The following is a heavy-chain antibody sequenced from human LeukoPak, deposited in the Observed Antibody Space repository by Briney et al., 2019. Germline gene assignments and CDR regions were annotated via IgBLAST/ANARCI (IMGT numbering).Heavy chain of an antibody. D-gene: IGHD3-3*01. CDR3: ARVLTDFWSGYYNWFDP. CDR2: IYYSGST. Sequence: SETLSLTCTVSGGSISSGGYYWSWIRQHPGKGLEWIGYIYYSGSTYYNPSLKSRVTISVDTSKNQFSLKLSSVTAADTAVYYCARVLTDFWSGYYNWFDPWGQGTLVTLSS. CDR1: GGSISSGGYY. J-gene: IGHJ5*02. V-gene: IGHV4-31*03.